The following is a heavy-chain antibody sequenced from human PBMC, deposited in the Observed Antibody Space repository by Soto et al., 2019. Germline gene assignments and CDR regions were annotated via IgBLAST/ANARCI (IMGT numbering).Heavy chain of an antibody. CDR3: ARGLEYSAYDGQNWFDP. J-gene: IGHJ5*02. Sequence: GASGKVACKGSGYTFTSYGMHWVRHAPGQGLEWMGIINPSGGSTSYAQKFQGRLTMTRDTSTSTVYMELSSLRSEDTAVYYCARGLEYSAYDGQNWFDPWGQGTLVTVSS. CDR2: INPSGGST. V-gene: IGHV1-46*01. D-gene: IGHD5-12*01. CDR1: GYTFTSYG.